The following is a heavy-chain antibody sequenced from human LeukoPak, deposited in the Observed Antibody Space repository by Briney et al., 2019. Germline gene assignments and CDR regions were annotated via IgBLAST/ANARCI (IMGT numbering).Heavy chain of an antibody. V-gene: IGHV3-21*01. CDR1: GFILSDYS. D-gene: IGHD2/OR15-2a*01. CDR2: ISSSSAYV. Sequence: GGSLRLSCVASGFILSDYSMDWVRQAPGKGLEWVSSISSSSAYVFYSDSVEGRFTISRDNAKNSLYLQMKSLRAEDTAVYYCARGETSQNIVTRKTYNWFDPWGQGTLVTVSS. CDR3: ARGETSQNIVTRKTYNWFDP. J-gene: IGHJ5*02.